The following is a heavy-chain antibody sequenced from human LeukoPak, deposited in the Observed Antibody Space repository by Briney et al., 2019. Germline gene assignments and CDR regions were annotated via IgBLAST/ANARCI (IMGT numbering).Heavy chain of an antibody. Sequence: ASVKVSCKASGYTFTGYYMHWVRQAPGQGLEWMGWINPNSGGTNYAQKFQGRLTMTRDTSITTAYMELSSLRSDDTAVYYCAREVGFGSQVYYFDYWGQGTLVTVSS. CDR2: INPNSGGT. D-gene: IGHD3-3*01. V-gene: IGHV1-2*02. CDR1: GYTFTGYY. CDR3: AREVGFGSQVYYFDY. J-gene: IGHJ4*02.